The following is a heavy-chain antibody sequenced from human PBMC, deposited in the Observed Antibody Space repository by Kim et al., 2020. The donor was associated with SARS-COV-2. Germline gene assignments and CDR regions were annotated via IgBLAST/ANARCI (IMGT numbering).Heavy chain of an antibody. D-gene: IGHD6-13*01. CDR1: GYSFTSYW. Sequence: GESLKISCKGSGYSFTSYWISWVRQMPGKGLEWMGRIDPSDSYTNYSPSFQGHVTISADKSISTAYLQWSSLKASDTAMYYCARRPDSSSWLARDYYFDYWGQGTLVTVSS. CDR2: IDPSDSYT. J-gene: IGHJ4*02. CDR3: ARRPDSSSWLARDYYFDY. V-gene: IGHV5-10-1*01.